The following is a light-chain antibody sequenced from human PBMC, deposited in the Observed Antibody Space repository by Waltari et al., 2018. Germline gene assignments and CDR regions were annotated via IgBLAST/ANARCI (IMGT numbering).Light chain of an antibody. CDR1: QSVLYSSHNKNY. Sequence: DIVMTQSPDSLAVSLGERATINCKSSQSVLYSSHNKNYLAWYQQKPGQPPKLLIYWASTRESGVPDRFSGSGSVTDFTLTISSLQAEDVAVYYCQQYYSTPPYTFGQGTKLEIK. J-gene: IGKJ2*01. CDR2: WAS. CDR3: QQYYSTPPYT. V-gene: IGKV4-1*01.